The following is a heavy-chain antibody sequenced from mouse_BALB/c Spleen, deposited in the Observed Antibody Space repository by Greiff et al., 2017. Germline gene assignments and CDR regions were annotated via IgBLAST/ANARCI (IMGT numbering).Heavy chain of an antibody. CDR1: GYSITSDYA. CDR2: ISYSGST. J-gene: IGHJ2*01. D-gene: IGHD1-1*01. V-gene: IGHV3-2*02. CDR3: ASWDYYGSSSFDY. Sequence: EVKLVESGPGLVKPSQSLSLTCTVTGYSITSDYAWNWIRQFPGNKLEWMGYISYSGSTSYNPSLKSRISITRDTSKNQFFLQLNSVTTEDTATYYCASWDYYGSSSFDYWGQGTTLTVSS.